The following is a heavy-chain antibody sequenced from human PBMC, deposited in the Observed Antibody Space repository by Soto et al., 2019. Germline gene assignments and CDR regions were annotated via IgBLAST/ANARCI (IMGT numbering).Heavy chain of an antibody. CDR3: ARHSDDYIWGTFDY. J-gene: IGHJ4*02. D-gene: IGHD3-16*01. V-gene: IGHV4-39*01. Sequence: QLQLQESGPGLGKPSATLSLTCTVSGGSISSSSYYWGWIRQPPGKGLEWIGSIYYSGSTYYNPSLTSRVTIAVDKSKNQSALKLSSVTAADTAVYYCARHSDDYIWGTFDYWGQGTLVTVSS. CDR1: GGSISSSSYY. CDR2: IYYSGST.